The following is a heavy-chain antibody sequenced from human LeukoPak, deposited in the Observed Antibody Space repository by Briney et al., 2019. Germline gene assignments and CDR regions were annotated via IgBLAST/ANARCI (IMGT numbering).Heavy chain of an antibody. D-gene: IGHD5-12*01. CDR1: GFNFIDYS. Sequence: KTGGSLRLSCAASGFNFIDYSMNWVRQAPGKGLEWISYIGISRGNTKYADSVKGRFTISRDKARNSLYLQMNSLRVEDTAVYYCARDHRYAFDNWGHGTLVTVSS. CDR3: ARDHRYAFDN. CDR2: IGISRGNT. J-gene: IGHJ4*01. V-gene: IGHV3-48*01.